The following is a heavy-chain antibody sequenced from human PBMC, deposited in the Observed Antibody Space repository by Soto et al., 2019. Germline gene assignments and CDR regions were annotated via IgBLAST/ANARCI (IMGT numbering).Heavy chain of an antibody. V-gene: IGHV3-30*18. CDR1: GFTFRSSC. D-gene: IGHD2-15*01. J-gene: IGHJ4*02. CDR2: ISFDGIEK. CDR3: AKGDCSGGRCYRGFDY. Sequence: QTGGSLRLSGAASGFTFRSSCIHWVRQAPCKGLEWVALISFDGIEKYYGDSVKGRFTVSRDNSKNTVFLQMTGLRAEDTAVYFCAKGDCSGGRCYRGFDYWGQGTLVPFSS.